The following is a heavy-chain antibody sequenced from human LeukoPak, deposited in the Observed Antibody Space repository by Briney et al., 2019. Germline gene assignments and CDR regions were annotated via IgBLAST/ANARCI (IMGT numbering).Heavy chain of an antibody. Sequence: PSETLSLTCAVYGGSFSGYYWSWIRQPPGKGLEWIGEINHSGSTNYNPSLKSRVTISVDTSKNQFSLKLSSVTAADTAVYYCARGYDYGPYHRDYWGQGTLVTVSS. CDR1: GGSFSGYY. CDR2: INHSGST. D-gene: IGHD5-12*01. V-gene: IGHV4-34*01. J-gene: IGHJ4*02. CDR3: ARGYDYGPYHRDY.